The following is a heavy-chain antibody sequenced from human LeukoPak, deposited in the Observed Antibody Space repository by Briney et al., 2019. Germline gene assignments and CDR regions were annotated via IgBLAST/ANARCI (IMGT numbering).Heavy chain of an antibody. CDR3: ARGYYDSSGYGLTPFDY. J-gene: IGHJ4*02. V-gene: IGHV1-69*13. CDR1: GGTFSIYA. D-gene: IGHD3-22*01. Sequence: SVTVSFTASGGTFSIYAISWVRQAPGQGLEWMGGIIPIFGTANYAQKFQGRVTITADESTSTAYMELSSLRSEDTAVYYCARGYYDSSGYGLTPFDYWGQGTLVTVSS. CDR2: IIPIFGTA.